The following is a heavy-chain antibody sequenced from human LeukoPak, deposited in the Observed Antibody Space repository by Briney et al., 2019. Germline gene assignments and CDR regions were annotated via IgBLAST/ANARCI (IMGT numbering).Heavy chain of an antibody. Sequence: SETLSITCAVYGGSFSGYYWSWIRQPPGKGLEWIGEINHSGSTNYNPSLKSRVTISVDTSKNQFSLKLSSVTAADTAVYYCAASYSSGWYHYYYYYGMDVWGQGTTVTVSS. V-gene: IGHV4-34*01. D-gene: IGHD6-19*01. CDR1: GGSFSGYY. CDR3: AASYSSGWYHYYYYYGMDV. J-gene: IGHJ6*02. CDR2: INHSGST.